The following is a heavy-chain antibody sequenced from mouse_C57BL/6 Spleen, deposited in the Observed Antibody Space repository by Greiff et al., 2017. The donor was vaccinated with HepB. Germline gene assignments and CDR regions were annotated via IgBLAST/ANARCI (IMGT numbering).Heavy chain of an antibody. D-gene: IGHD2-4*01. CDR2: INPNNGGT. CDR3: ARRLRRYAMDY. V-gene: IGHV1-26*01. Sequence: EVQLQESGPELVKPGASVKISCKASGYTFTDYYMNWVKQSHGKSLEWIGDINPNNGGTSYNQKFKGKATLTVDKSSSTAYMALRSLTSEDSAVYYCARRLRRYAMDYWGQGTSVTVSS. CDR1: GYTFTDYY. J-gene: IGHJ4*01.